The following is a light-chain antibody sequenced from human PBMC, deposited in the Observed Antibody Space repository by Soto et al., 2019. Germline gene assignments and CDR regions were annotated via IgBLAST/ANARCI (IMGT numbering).Light chain of an antibody. CDR3: QQYNNWPT. J-gene: IGKJ5*01. V-gene: IGKV3-15*01. CDR1: QSVSSN. CDR2: GAS. Sequence: EIVMTQSPATLSVSPGERATLSCRASQSVSSNLAWYQQKPGQAPRLLIYGASTRATGIPARFSGSGSGTEFTLTISSLQSEDFAVYYCQQYNNWPTLGQATPLEIK.